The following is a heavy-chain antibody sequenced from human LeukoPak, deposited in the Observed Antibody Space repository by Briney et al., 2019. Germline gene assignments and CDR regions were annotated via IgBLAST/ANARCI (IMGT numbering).Heavy chain of an antibody. CDR3: ARGRFGYSSSWYSGGAWFDP. Sequence: SETLSLTCAVYGGSFSGYYWSWIRQPPGKGLEWIGEINHSGSTNYNPSLKSRVTISVDTSKNQFSLKLSSVTAADTAVYYCARGRFGYSSSWYSGGAWFDPWDQGTLVTVSS. CDR1: GGSFSGYY. V-gene: IGHV4-34*01. J-gene: IGHJ5*02. CDR2: INHSGST. D-gene: IGHD6-13*01.